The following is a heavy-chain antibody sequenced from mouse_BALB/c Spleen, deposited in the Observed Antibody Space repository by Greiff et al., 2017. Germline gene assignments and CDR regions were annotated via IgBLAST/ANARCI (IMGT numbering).Heavy chain of an antibody. CDR3: APYGYDGFAY. D-gene: IGHD2-2*01. CDR1: GYTFTSYY. CDR2: IDPENGNT. J-gene: IGHJ3*01. Sequence: VQLQQPGAELVKPGASVKLSCKASGYTFTSYYMHWVKQRPEQGLEWIGWIDPENGNTIYDPKFQGKASITADTSSNTAYLQLSSLTSEDTAVYYCAPYGYDGFAYWGQGTLVTVSA. V-gene: IGHV14-1*02.